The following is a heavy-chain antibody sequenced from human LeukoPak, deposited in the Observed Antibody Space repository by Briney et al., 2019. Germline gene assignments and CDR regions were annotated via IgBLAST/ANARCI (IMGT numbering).Heavy chain of an antibody. J-gene: IGHJ3*02. CDR3: AREGRPNAFDI. CDR1: GFTFSSYW. Sequence: QPGGSLRLSCAASGFTFSSYWMYWVRQAPGKGLEWVAMIKQDGSETYYVDSVKGRFTISRDNAKNSLYLQMNSLRAEDTAVYYCAREGRPNAFDIWGQGTMVTVSS. CDR2: IKQDGSET. V-gene: IGHV3-7*01.